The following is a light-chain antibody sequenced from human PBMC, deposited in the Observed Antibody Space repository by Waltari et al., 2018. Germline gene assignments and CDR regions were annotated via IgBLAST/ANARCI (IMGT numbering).Light chain of an antibody. CDR1: SDAIGSYSY. Sequence: QSALTQPASVSGSPGQSITISCTGTSDAIGSYSYVTWYHQRPGKVPKLIIYDLTERPSGVSNRFSGSKSGSTASLTVSGLQAEDEGLFYCSAYTSRGTLKFGGGTRVTVL. CDR3: SAYTSRGTLK. V-gene: IGLV2-14*03. CDR2: DLT. J-gene: IGLJ2*01.